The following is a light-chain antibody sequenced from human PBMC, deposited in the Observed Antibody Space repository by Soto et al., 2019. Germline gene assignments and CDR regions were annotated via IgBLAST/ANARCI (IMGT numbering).Light chain of an antibody. CDR1: QSVSSS. J-gene: IGKJ2*02. Sequence: DILLTQSPATLSLSPGEKATLSCRANQSVSSSLAWYQQKAGQAPRLLIYDASNRATGIPARFSGSGSGTDFTLTISSLEPEDFAVYYCQQRRGTFGQGTKLEIK. V-gene: IGKV3-11*01. CDR3: QQRRGT. CDR2: DAS.